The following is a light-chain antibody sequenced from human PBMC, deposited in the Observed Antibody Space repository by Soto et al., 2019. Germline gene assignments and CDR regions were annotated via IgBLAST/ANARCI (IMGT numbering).Light chain of an antibody. CDR1: SSDVGAYNY. V-gene: IGLV2-14*01. Sequence: SARTQPASVSGSPGQSITISCTGTSSDVGAYNYVSWYQQHPGKAPKLMIYDVSHRPSGVSHRFSGSKSGNTASLTISGLQAEDEADYYCGSYTASSNYVFGTGTKVTVL. J-gene: IGLJ1*01. CDR3: GSYTASSNYV. CDR2: DVS.